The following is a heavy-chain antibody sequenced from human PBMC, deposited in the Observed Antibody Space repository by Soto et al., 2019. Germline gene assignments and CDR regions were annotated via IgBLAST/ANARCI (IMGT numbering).Heavy chain of an antibody. CDR1: GGTFSSYA. D-gene: IGHD5-18*01. CDR2: IIPSFGTA. V-gene: IGHV1-69*13. Sequence: SVKVSCKASGGTFSSYAISWVRQAPGQGLEWMGGIIPSFGTANYAQKCQGRVTITGDEATSRAYMDLSRLRSEDTAVYYCARGSGYSYGLYYYGMDVWGQGTTVTVSS. CDR3: ARGSGYSYGLYYYGMDV. J-gene: IGHJ6*02.